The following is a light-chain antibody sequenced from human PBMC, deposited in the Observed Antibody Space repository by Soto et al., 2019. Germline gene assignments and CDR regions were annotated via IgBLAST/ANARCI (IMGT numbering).Light chain of an antibody. CDR3: QQRSNWPLT. Sequence: EIVLTQFPATLSLSPGDGATLSCRASQSVSSYLAWYQQKRGQAPRLLIYDSSNRATGIPARFSGGGSGTDFSLIISSLEPEDFAVYYCQQRSNWPLTFGGGTKVDIK. J-gene: IGKJ4*01. CDR2: DSS. V-gene: IGKV3-11*01. CDR1: QSVSSY.